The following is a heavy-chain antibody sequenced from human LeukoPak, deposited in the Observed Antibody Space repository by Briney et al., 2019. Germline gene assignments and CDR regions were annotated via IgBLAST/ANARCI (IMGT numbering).Heavy chain of an antibody. Sequence: PGGSLRLSCAASGFTFDDYAMHWVRQAPGKGLEWVSGISWNSGSIGYADSVKGRFTISRDNAKNSLYLQMNSLRAEDMALYYCAKDIGVAAAGYFGYWGQGTLVTVSS. CDR1: GFTFDDYA. J-gene: IGHJ4*02. D-gene: IGHD6-13*01. CDR3: AKDIGVAAAGYFGY. CDR2: ISWNSGSI. V-gene: IGHV3-9*03.